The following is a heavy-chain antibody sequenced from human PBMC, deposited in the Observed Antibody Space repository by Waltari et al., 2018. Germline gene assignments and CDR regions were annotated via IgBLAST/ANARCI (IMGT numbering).Heavy chain of an antibody. CDR2: IYPGDSDT. D-gene: IGHD3-9*01. J-gene: IGHJ4*02. Sequence: EVQLVQSGAEVKKPGESLKISCKGSGYSFTSYWIGWVRQMPGKGLEWMGIIYPGDSDTRSGPSFQGQVTISAYKSRSTAYLQWSSLKASDTAMYYCARGGRYFDWLSPVHTRLFDYWGQGTLVTVSS. V-gene: IGHV5-51*01. CDR3: ARGGRYFDWLSPVHTRLFDY. CDR1: GYSFTSYW.